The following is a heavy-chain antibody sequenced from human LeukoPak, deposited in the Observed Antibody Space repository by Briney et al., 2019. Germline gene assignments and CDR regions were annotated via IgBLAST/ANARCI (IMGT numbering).Heavy chain of an antibody. CDR3: ARSHLYDTTLSGYFDY. D-gene: IGHD3-22*01. CDR1: GGSISSYY. V-gene: IGHV4-59*01. CDR2: IYYSGST. Sequence: PSETLSLTCTVSGGSISSYYWSWIRQPPGKGLEWIGYIYYSGSTNYNPSLESRVTISVDTSKNQFSLKLSSVTAADTAVYYCARSHLYDTTLSGYFDYWGQGTLVTVSS. J-gene: IGHJ4*02.